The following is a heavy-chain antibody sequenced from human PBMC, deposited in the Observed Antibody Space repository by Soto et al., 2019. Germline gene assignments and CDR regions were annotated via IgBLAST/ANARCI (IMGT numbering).Heavy chain of an antibody. CDR1: GGTFSSYA. CDR3: ARHDCISTSCYYYYYNSTDV. CDR2: IIPIFDTA. V-gene: IGHV1-69*12. J-gene: IGHJ6*02. Sequence: QVQLVQSGAEVKKPGSSVKVSCKTSGGTFSSYAISWVRQAPGQGLEWMGGIIPIFDTANYAQKFQGRVTITAHEFTSTSEMDLSTLTSYITAVYHHARHDCISTSCYYYYYNSTDVWGQGTTVTVSS. D-gene: IGHD2-2*01.